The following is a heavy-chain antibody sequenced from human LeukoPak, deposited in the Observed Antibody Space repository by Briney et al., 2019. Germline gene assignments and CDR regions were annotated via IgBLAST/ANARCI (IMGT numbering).Heavy chain of an antibody. V-gene: IGHV3-30*18. CDR2: ISYDGSNK. CDR3: AKDTRPDYGDYVFDY. J-gene: IGHJ4*02. CDR1: GFTFSSYG. D-gene: IGHD4-17*01. Sequence: GGSQRLSCAASGFTFSSYGMHWVRQAPGKGLEWVAVISYDGSNKYYADSVKGRFTISRDNSKNTLYLQMNSLRAEDTAVYYCAKDTRPDYGDYVFDYWGQGTLVTVSS.